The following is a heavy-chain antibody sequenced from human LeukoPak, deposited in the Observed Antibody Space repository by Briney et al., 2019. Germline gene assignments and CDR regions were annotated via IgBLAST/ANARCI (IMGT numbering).Heavy chain of an antibody. CDR3: ARAPPGATHRRRSPRDEREKENWFDP. D-gene: IGHD1-14*01. CDR2: INHSGSC. J-gene: IGHJ5*02. Sequence: PSETLSLTCVVYGGSFIGYYWSWIRQPPGKGLEWIGEINHSGSCNYNPSLKSRVTTSVDTSKNQFSLKLSSVNAADTAVYYCARAPPGATHRRRSPRDEREKENWFDPWGQGILVTVSS. CDR1: GGSFIGYY. V-gene: IGHV4-34*01.